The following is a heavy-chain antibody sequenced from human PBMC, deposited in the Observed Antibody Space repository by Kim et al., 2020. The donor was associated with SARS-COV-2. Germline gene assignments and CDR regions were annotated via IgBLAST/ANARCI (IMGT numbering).Heavy chain of an antibody. CDR3: TRDLVPHTSSGYKY. CDR2: IRSKAYGGTT. V-gene: IGHV3-49*04. J-gene: IGHJ4*02. CDR1: GFTFGDYA. D-gene: IGHD3-22*01. Sequence: GGSLRLSCTASGFTFGDYAMSWVRQAPGKGLEWVGFIRSKAYGGTTEYAASVKGRFTISRDDSKTIAYLQMNSLKTEDTAVYYCTRDLVPHTSSGYKYWGQGTLVTVSS.